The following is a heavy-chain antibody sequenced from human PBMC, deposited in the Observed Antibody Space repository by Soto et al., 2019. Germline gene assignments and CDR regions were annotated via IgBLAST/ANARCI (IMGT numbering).Heavy chain of an antibody. V-gene: IGHV1-18*01. CDR1: GYDFTTYG. J-gene: IGHJ4*02. Sequence: QVHLVQSGAEVKKPGASVKVSCKGSGYDFTTYGITWVRQAPGQGLEWMAWISAHNGNTHYAQKLQGRVTVTRDTSTSTAYMELRSLRSDDTAVYYCARGRYGDYWGQGDLVTVSS. D-gene: IGHD1-1*01. CDR3: ARGRYGDY. CDR2: ISAHNGNT.